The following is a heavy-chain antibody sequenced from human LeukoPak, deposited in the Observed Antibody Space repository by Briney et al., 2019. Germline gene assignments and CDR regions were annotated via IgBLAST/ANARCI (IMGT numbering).Heavy chain of an antibody. CDR3: AELGITMIGGV. D-gene: IGHD3-10*02. J-gene: IGHJ6*04. V-gene: IGHV3-7*01. Sequence: GGSLRLSCGASGFTFSNYWMTWVRQAPGKGLEWVANINRDASEKYYADSVKGRFTISRDNAKSSLFLQMTSLRADDTAVYYCAELGITMIGGVWGKGTTVTISS. CDR2: INRDASEK. CDR1: GFTFSNYW.